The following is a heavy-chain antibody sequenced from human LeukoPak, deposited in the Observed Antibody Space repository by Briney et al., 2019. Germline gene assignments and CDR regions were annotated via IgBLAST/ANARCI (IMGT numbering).Heavy chain of an antibody. CDR2: INPNSGGT. Sequence: VASVKVSCKASGGTFSSYAISWVRQAPGQGLEWMGWINPNSGGTNYAQKFQGRVTMTRDTSISTAYMELSRLRSDDTAMYYCARVIAAASTRLDYWGQGTLVTVSS. D-gene: IGHD6-13*01. J-gene: IGHJ4*02. CDR3: ARVIAAASTRLDY. V-gene: IGHV1-2*02. CDR1: GGTFSSYA.